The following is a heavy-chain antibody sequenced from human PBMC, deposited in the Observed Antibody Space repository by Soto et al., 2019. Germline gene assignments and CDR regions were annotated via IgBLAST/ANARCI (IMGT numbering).Heavy chain of an antibody. CDR1: GDSFSRYK. V-gene: IGHV4-59*01. D-gene: IGHD2-15*01. J-gene: IGHJ4*02. CDR2: MYSSGYT. CDR3: AREWSAFGY. Sequence: PSETLSLTCTVSGDSFSRYKWSWIRQPPGKGLEYIGYMYSSGYTDYNPSLKSRVTMSLDTSKNQYSLKLTSATAADTAVYYCAREWSAFGYWGQGPLVTVSS.